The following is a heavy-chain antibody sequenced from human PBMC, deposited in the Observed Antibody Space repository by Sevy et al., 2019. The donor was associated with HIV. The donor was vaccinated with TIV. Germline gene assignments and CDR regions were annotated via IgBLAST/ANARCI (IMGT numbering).Heavy chain of an antibody. V-gene: IGHV4-38-2*02. D-gene: IGHD1-1*01. Sequence: SETLSLTCSVSSYSISRGYYWGWIRQSPQRGLEWIGSINYSGTKYYSPSLKSRVTISVDTSKNQLSLRLKYVTATDTAIYYCARNYKYTTSSEAFDVWGQGTKVTVSS. J-gene: IGHJ3*01. CDR1: SYSISRGYY. CDR2: INYSGTK. CDR3: ARNYKYTTSSEAFDV.